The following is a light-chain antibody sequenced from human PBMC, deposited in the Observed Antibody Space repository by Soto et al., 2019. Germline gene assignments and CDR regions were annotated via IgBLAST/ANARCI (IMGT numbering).Light chain of an antibody. CDR1: HAIRSY. CDR2: GAS. V-gene: IGKV1-9*01. J-gene: IGKJ4*01. Sequence: DIQLTQSPSFLSASVGDRITITCRASHAIRSYLAWYQQKPANAPKLLIYGASTLQSGVPSRFSGSGSGTEFTLTISSLQPEDFASYYCQQLDRYPFTFGGGTKVEI. CDR3: QQLDRYPFT.